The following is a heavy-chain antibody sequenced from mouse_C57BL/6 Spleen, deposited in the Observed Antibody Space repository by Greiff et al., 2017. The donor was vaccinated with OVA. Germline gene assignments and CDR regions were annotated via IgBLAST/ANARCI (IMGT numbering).Heavy chain of an antibody. D-gene: IGHD1-1*01. CDR1: GYTFTSYW. V-gene: IGHV1-69*01. CDR2: IDPSDSYT. Sequence: QVQLQQPGAELVMPGASVKLSCKASGYTFTSYWMHWVKQRPGQGLEWIGEIDPSDSYTTYNQKFKGKSTLTVDKSSSTAYMQLSSLTSEDSAVYYCARGGGDGSSYVGWYFDVWGTGTTVTVSS. CDR3: ARGGGDGSSYVGWYFDV. J-gene: IGHJ1*03.